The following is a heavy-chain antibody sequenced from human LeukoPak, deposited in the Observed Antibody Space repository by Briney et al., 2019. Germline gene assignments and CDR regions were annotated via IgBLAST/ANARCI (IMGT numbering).Heavy chain of an antibody. CDR2: IYYSGST. D-gene: IGHD2-15*01. V-gene: IGHV4-39*01. Sequence: SETLSLTCTVSGGSISSSSYYWGWIRQPPGKGREWIGSIYYSGSTYYNPSLKSRVTISVDTSKNQFSLKLSSVTAADTAVYYCARYCSGGSCYSAFDYWGQGTLVTVSS. J-gene: IGHJ4*02. CDR3: ARYCSGGSCYSAFDY. CDR1: GGSISSSSYY.